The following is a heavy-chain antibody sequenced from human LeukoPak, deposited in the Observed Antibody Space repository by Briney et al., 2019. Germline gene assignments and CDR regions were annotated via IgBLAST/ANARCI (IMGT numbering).Heavy chain of an antibody. J-gene: IGHJ2*01. V-gene: IGHV4-34*01. Sequence: SETLSLTCAVYVGSFSDYSWSWIRQPPGKGLEWIGDINHSGIANYNPSLKSRVTISVDPSKNQFSLKVTYVTAADTAVYSCARVGFDLWGRGTLVTVSS. CDR1: VGSFSDYS. CDR2: INHSGIA. CDR3: ARVGFDL.